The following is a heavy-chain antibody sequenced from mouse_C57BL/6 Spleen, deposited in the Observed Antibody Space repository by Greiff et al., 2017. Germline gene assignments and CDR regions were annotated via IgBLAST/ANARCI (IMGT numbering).Heavy chain of an antibody. D-gene: IGHD1-1*01. CDR2: INPNNGGT. CDR3: ASSESNGSCDDDY. Sequence: EVQLQQSGPELVKPGASVKIPCKASGYTFTDYNMDWVKQSHGQSLEWIGDINPNNGGTIYNQKFKGKATLTADKSTTSAYLQLSILTSDDSAVYVCASSESNGSCDDDYWGQGTTLTVSS. CDR1: GYTFTDYN. J-gene: IGHJ2*01. V-gene: IGHV1-18*01.